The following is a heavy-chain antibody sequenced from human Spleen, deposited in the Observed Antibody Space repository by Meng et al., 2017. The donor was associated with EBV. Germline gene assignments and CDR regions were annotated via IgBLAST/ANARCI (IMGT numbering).Heavy chain of an antibody. J-gene: IGHJ4*02. D-gene: IGHD3-10*01. CDR3: AIGVTLVRGY. CDR2: INHSGST. CDR1: VGSFSAFY. V-gene: IGHV4-34*01. Sequence: QVQDQQWGAGLLKPSETLSLTCAVYVGSFSAFYWNWFRQSPGKGLEWIGEINHSGSTNYNPSLKSRVTMSVDTSKNQFSLKLSSLTAADTAMYYCAIGVTLVRGYWGQGTLVTVSS.